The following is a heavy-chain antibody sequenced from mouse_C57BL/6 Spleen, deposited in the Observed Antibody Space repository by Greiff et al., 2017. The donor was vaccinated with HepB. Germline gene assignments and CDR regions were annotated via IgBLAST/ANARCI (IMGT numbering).Heavy chain of an antibody. V-gene: IGHV1-15*01. J-gene: IGHJ2*01. D-gene: IGHD1-1*01. CDR2: IDPETGGT. CDR1: GYTFTDYE. Sequence: QVQLQQSGAELVRPGASVTLSCKASGYTFTDYEMHWVKQTPGHGLEWIGAIDPETGGTAYNQKFKGKAILTADKSSSTAYMEIRSLTSEDSAVYYCTRKGYYGSSAYYFGYWGQGTTLTVSS. CDR3: TRKGYYGSSAYYFGY.